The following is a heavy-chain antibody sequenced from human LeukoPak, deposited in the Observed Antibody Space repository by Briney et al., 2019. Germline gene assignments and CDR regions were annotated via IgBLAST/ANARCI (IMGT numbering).Heavy chain of an antibody. Sequence: GSLRLSCAASGFTFSSYAMSWVRQAPGKGLEWVSAISGSGGSTYYADSVKGRFTISRDNSKNTLYLQMNSLRAEDTAVYYCAKVAGYSSGWESDYCYYYMDVWGKGTTVTVSS. J-gene: IGHJ6*03. CDR3: AKVAGYSSGWESDYCYYYMDV. CDR1: GFTFSSYA. CDR2: ISGSGGST. D-gene: IGHD6-19*01. V-gene: IGHV3-23*01.